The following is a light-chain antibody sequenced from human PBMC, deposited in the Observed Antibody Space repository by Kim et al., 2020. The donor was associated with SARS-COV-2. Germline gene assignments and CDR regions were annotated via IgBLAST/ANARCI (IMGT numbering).Light chain of an antibody. CDR1: KLGEKY. CDR2: QDN. V-gene: IGLV3-1*01. CDR3: QTWDSTTGI. J-gene: IGLJ2*01. Sequence: SYELTQPPSVSVSPGQTARITCSGDKLGEKYTSWYQHKSGQSPVVVIYQDNKRPSGMTERFSGSSSGNTATLTISGTQPMDEADYYCQTWDSTTGIFGGG.